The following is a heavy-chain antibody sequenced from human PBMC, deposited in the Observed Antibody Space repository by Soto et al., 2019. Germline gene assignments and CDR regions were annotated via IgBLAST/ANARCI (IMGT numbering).Heavy chain of an antibody. CDR3: AKMQYDSSGYLLGWFDP. V-gene: IGHV3-23*01. CDR1: GFTFSSYA. D-gene: IGHD3-22*01. J-gene: IGHJ5*02. CDR2: ISGSGGST. Sequence: GGSLRLSCAASGFTFSSYAMSWVRQAPGKGLEWVSAISGSGGSTYYADSVKGRFTISRDNSKNTLYLQMNSLRAEDTAVYYCAKMQYDSSGYLLGWFDPWGQGTLVTVSS.